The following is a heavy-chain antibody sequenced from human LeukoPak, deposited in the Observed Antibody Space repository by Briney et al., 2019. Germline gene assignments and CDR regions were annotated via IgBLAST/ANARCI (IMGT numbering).Heavy chain of an antibody. CDR2: ISYDGSNK. Sequence: GRSLRLSCAASGFTFSSYAMHWVRQAPGKGLEWVAVISYDGSNKYYADSVKGRFTISRDNSKNTLYLQMNSLRAEDTAVYYCARDRDRKAVAGLFDYWGQGTLATVSS. V-gene: IGHV3-30-3*01. CDR3: ARDRDRKAVAGLFDY. J-gene: IGHJ4*02. CDR1: GFTFSSYA. D-gene: IGHD6-19*01.